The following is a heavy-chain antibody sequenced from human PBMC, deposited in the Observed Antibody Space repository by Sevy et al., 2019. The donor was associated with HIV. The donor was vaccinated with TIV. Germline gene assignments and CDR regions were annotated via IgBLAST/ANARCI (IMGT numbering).Heavy chain of an antibody. CDR3: AGENAWGRGYS. V-gene: IGHV4-59*08. J-gene: IGHJ4*02. D-gene: IGHD1-26*01. CDR1: GGSITSLY. Sequence: SETLSLTCSVSGGSITSLYWNWIRQPPGKGLEWIANIYYNGHINYNPSLKSRVTFSLDTSKNQFSLRLSSVTAADTAMYYCAGENAWGRGYSWGQGTLVTGSS. CDR2: IYYNGHI.